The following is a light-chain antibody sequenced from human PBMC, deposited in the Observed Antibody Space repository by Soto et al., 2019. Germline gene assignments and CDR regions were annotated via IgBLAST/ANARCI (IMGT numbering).Light chain of an antibody. V-gene: IGKV3D-15*01. J-gene: IGKJ5*01. CDR2: GAS. CDR1: QSVSSR. CDR3: QQYNNWPPIT. Sequence: EIVMTQSPGTLSLSPVERATLSCRASQSVSSRLAWYQQKPGQAPRLLISGASSRATGIPDRFSGSGFGTDFTLTISRLQSEDFAVYYCQQYNNWPPITFGQGTRLEIK.